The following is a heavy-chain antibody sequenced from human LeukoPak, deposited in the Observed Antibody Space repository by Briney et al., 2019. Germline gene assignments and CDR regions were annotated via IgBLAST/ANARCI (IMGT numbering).Heavy chain of an antibody. D-gene: IGHD3-10*01. CDR3: ARVGTYYRSLDS. CDR2: IYHSGGT. CDR1: GGSINDAS. J-gene: IGHJ4*02. V-gene: IGHV4-59*01. Sequence: SETLSLTCTVSGGSINDASWNWIRKPPGQGLEWIGYIYHSGGTNYNPSLKSRVTISLDKSKNQFSLKLSSVTAADTAVYYCARVGTYYRSLDSWGQGTLVTVSS.